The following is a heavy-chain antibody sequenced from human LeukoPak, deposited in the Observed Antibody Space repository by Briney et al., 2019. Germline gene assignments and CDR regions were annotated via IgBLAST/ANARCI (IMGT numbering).Heavy chain of an antibody. D-gene: IGHD1/OR15-1a*01. CDR2: IYSGSRT. CDR3: ARETLTTAGAFDI. V-gene: IGHV3-66*01. CDR1: GFTVSSNY. Sequence: GGSLRLSCAASGFTVSSNYMSWVRQAPGKGLEWVSVIYSGSRTYYADSVKGRFTISRDNSKNTVYIQMNSLRAEDTAVYYCARETLTTAGAFDIWGQGTMVTVSS. J-gene: IGHJ3*02.